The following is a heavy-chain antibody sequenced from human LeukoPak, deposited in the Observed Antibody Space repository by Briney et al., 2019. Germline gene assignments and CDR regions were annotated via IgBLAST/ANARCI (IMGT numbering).Heavy chain of an antibody. CDR2: IIPIFGTA. J-gene: IGHJ3*02. D-gene: IGHD3-22*01. CDR3: ARERGGSGYCDI. CDR1: GGPFSSYA. Sequence: SVKVSCKASGGPFSSYAISWVRQAPGQGLEWMGRIIPIFGTANYAQKFQGRVTITTDESTSTAYMELSSLRSEDTAVYYCARERGGSGYCDIWGQGTMVTVSS. V-gene: IGHV1-69*05.